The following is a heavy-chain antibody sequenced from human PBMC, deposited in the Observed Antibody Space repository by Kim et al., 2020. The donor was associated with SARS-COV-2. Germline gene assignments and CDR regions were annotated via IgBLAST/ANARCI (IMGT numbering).Heavy chain of an antibody. CDR3: AKVGYDSSNYYSNFDC. D-gene: IGHD3-22*01. V-gene: IGHV3-23*01. CDR1: GFNSTIYA. CDR2: ISGSGDST. J-gene: IGHJ5*01. Sequence: GGSLRLSCVVSGFNSTIYAVSWVRQAPGKGLEWVSSISGSGDSTYYADSVKGRFTISRDNSKNTLYMQMNSLRAEDTAVYYCAKVGYDSSNYYSNFDCWGQGTLVTVSS.